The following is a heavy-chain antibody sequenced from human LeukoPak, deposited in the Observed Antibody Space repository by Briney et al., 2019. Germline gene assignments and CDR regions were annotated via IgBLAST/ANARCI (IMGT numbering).Heavy chain of an antibody. D-gene: IGHD6-13*01. CDR2: IIPIFGTA. J-gene: IGHJ4*02. CDR3: ARARGAAAGTDY. Sequence: ASVKVSCKASVGTFTSYAISWVRHAPGQGLEWMGRIIPIFGTANYAQKFQGRVTITADKSMSTAYMELSSLRSEDTAVYYCARARGAAAGTDYWGQGTLVTVSS. V-gene: IGHV1-69*06. CDR1: VGTFTSYA.